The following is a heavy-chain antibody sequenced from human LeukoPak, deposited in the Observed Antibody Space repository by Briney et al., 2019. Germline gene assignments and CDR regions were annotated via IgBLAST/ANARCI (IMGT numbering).Heavy chain of an antibody. J-gene: IGHJ4*02. CDR3: ARADIVATPTVDY. CDR2: INPNSGGT. D-gene: IGHD5-12*01. CDR1: GYTFTGYY. V-gene: IGHV1-2*02. Sequence: ASVTVSCKASGYTFTGYYMHWVRQAPGQGREGMGWINPNSGGTNYAQKFQGRVTMTRDTSISTAYMELSRLRSDDTAVYYCARADIVATPTVDYWGQGTLVTVSS.